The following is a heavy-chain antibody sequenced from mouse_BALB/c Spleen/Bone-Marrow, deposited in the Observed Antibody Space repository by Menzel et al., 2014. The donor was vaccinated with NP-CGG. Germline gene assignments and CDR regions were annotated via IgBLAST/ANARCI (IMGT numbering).Heavy chain of an antibody. CDR1: GFNIXDTY. J-gene: IGHJ3*01. CDR3: AAYYRYLAWFAY. CDR2: IDPANGNT. Sequence: VQLKESGAELVKPGASVKLSCTASGFNIXDTYMHWVKQRPEQGLEWIGRIDPANGNTKYDPKFQGKATITADTSSNTAYLQLSSLTSEDTAVYYCAAYYRYLAWFAYWGQGTLVTVSA. V-gene: IGHV14-3*02. D-gene: IGHD2-14*01.